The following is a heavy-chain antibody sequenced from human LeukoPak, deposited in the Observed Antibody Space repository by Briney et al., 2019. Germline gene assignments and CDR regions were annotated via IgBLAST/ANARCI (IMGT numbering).Heavy chain of an antibody. CDR3: ARSGRHYYDSSGYYPPDAFDI. CDR1: GGSISSSSYY. Sequence: SETLSLTCTVSGGSISSSSYYWGWIRQPPGKGLEWIGSIYYSGSTYYNPSLKSRVTISVDTSKNQFSLKLSSVTAADTAVYYCARSGRHYYDSSGYYPPDAFDIWGQGTMVTVSS. V-gene: IGHV4-39*01. CDR2: IYYSGST. J-gene: IGHJ3*02. D-gene: IGHD3-22*01.